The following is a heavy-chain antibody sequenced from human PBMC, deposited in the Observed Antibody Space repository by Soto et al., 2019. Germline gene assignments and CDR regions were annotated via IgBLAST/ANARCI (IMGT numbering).Heavy chain of an antibody. D-gene: IGHD2-2*01. Sequence: QLQLQESGPGLVKPSETLSLTCTVSGGSISSSSYYWGWIRQPPGKGLEWIGSIYYSGSTYHNPSLKSRVTISVDTSKNQFALKLSSVTAADTAVYYCARNGPVLPGSYFDYWGQGTLVTVSS. J-gene: IGHJ4*02. CDR3: ARNGPVLPGSYFDY. V-gene: IGHV4-39*01. CDR1: GGSISSSSYY. CDR2: IYYSGST.